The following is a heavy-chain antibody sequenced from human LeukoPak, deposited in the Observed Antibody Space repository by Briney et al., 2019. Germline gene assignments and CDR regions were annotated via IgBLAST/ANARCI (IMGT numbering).Heavy chain of an antibody. Sequence: SETLSLICAVYGGSFSGYYWRWIRQPPGKGLEWIGEINHSGSTNYNPSLKSRVTISVDTSKNQFSLKLSSVTAADTAVYYCARVARIAAAGTFGFDPWGQGTLVTVSS. V-gene: IGHV4-34*01. CDR3: ARVARIAAAGTFGFDP. CDR1: GGSFSGYY. CDR2: INHSGST. D-gene: IGHD6-13*01. J-gene: IGHJ5*02.